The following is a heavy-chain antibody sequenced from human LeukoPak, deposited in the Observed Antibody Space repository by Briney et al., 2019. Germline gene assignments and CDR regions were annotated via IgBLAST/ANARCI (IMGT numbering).Heavy chain of an antibody. CDR1: GFTFSSYA. CDR3: ARAAAAGQTASNY. Sequence: GRSLRLSCAASGFTFSSYAMHWVRQAPGKGLEWVAVISYDGSNKYYADSVKGRFTISRDNSKNTLYLQMNSLRAEDTAVYYCARAAAAGQTASNYWGQGTLVTVSS. D-gene: IGHD6-13*01. CDR2: ISYDGSNK. J-gene: IGHJ4*02. V-gene: IGHV3-30-3*01.